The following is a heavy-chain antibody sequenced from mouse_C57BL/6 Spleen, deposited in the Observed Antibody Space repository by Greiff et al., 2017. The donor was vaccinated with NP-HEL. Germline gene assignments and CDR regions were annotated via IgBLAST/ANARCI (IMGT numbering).Heavy chain of an antibody. J-gene: IGHJ2*01. CDR2: ISDGGSYT. V-gene: IGHV5-4*01. Sequence: EVQLVESGGGLVKPGGSLKLSCAASGFTFSSYATSWVRQTPEKRLEWVATISDGGSYTYYPDNVKGRFTISRDNAKNNLYLQMSHLKSEDTAMYYCARDERPFDYWGQGTTLTVSS. D-gene: IGHD2-12*01. CDR1: GFTFSSYA. CDR3: ARDERPFDY.